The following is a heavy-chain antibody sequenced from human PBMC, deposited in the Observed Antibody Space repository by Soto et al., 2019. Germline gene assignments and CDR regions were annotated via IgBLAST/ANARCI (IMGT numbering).Heavy chain of an antibody. Sequence: PGGSLRLSCSASGFTFSSYAMHWVRQAPGKGLEYVSAISSNGGSTYYADSVKGRFTISRDDSNGTAYLQMNSLKTEDAAVYYCTRIKEWLIRRRFRYYGMDVWGQGTTVTVSS. CDR1: GFTFSSYA. D-gene: IGHD6-19*01. CDR3: TRIKEWLIRRRFRYYGMDV. CDR2: ISSNGGST. J-gene: IGHJ6*02. V-gene: IGHV3-64*04.